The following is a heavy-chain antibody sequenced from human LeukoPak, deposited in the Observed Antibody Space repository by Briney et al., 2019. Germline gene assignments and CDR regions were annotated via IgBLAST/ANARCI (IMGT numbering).Heavy chain of an antibody. D-gene: IGHD2-21*01. J-gene: IGHJ4*02. V-gene: IGHV3-21*04. CDR1: GFTFNRYS. CDR3: ANQHMDYFDY. Sequence: GGSLRLSCAASGFTFNRYSMNWVRQAPGKGLEWVSSISSSSSYIYYADSVKGRFTISRDNAKNSLFLQMNSLRAEDTAVYYCANQHMDYFDYWGQGTLVTVSS. CDR2: ISSSSSYI.